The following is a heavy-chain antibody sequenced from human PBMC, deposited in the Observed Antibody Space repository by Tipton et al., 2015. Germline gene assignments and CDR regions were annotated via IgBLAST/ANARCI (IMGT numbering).Heavy chain of an antibody. D-gene: IGHD2-15*01. V-gene: IGHV6-1*01. CDR3: ARETLVEADTWVYYCGLNV. Sequence: GLVKPSQNLSLTCAISGDSVSSETSAWNWLRQSPSRGLEWLGRTFYRSQWFTDYAVAVDSRISIDTDISKNQFSLQLTSVAPEDTAVYYCARETLVEADTWVYYCGLNVWGHGTTVTVS. CDR2: TFYRSQWFT. J-gene: IGHJ6*02. CDR1: GDSVSSETSA.